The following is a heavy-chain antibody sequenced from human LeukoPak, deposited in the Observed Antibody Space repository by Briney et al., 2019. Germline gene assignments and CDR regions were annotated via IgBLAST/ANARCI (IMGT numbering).Heavy chain of an antibody. CDR2: IHYSGNT. J-gene: IGHJ4*02. CDR1: GGSIGSSSYY. V-gene: IGHV4-39*01. Sequence: SETLSLTCTVSGGSIGSSSYYWGWIRQPPGKGLEWIGSIHYSGNTDYNPSLKSRVTISVDTSKNQFCLKLRSVTAADTAVYYCARAGDYYNGRWDYWGQGHLVTVSS. D-gene: IGHD3-10*01. CDR3: ARAGDYYNGRWDY.